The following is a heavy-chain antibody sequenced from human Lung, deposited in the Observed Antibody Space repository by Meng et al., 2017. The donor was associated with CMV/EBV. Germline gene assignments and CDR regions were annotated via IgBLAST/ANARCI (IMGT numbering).Heavy chain of an antibody. CDR3: ASSEYSNRFDF. D-gene: IGHD4-11*01. V-gene: IGHV3-74*01. CDR1: GVTFRNYY. J-gene: IGHJ4*02. Sequence: SXAVTGVTFRNYYMHWVRQAPGKGLVWVSRINSDGSSTHYADSVKGRFSISRDNANNTLHLQVNSLRAEDTAVYYCASSEYSNRFDFWGRGTMVTVSS. CDR2: INSDGSST.